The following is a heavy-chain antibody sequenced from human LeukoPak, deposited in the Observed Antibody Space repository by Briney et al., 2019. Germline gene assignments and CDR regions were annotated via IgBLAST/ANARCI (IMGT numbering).Heavy chain of an antibody. CDR1: GFTFSSYG. J-gene: IGHJ4*02. V-gene: IGHV3-30*18. CDR2: ISYDGSNK. CDR3: AKGDGLDY. Sequence: PGGSLRLSCAASGFTFSSYGMHWVRQASGKGLEWVAVISYDGSNKYYADSVKGRFTISRDNSKNTLYLQMNSLRAEDTAVYYCAKGDGLDYWGQGTLVTVSS.